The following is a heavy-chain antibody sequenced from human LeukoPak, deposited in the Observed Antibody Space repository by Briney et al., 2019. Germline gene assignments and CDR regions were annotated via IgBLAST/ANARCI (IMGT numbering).Heavy chain of an antibody. CDR1: GGTFSSYA. D-gene: IGHD1-14*01. CDR2: IIPIFGTA. Sequence: ASVKVSCXASGGTFSSYAISWVRQAPGQGLECMGRIIPIFGTANYAQKFQDRVTITTDESTSTAYMELSSLRSEDTAVYYCASRGEISPIPDYYYYLDVWGKGTTVTVSS. V-gene: IGHV1-69*05. CDR3: ASRGEISPIPDYYYYLDV. J-gene: IGHJ6*03.